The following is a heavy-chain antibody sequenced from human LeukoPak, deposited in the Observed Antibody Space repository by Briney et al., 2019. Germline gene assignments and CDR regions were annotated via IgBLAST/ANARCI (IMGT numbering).Heavy chain of an antibody. CDR3: ARGQPWPDYYDSSGYPFDY. J-gene: IGHJ4*02. D-gene: IGHD3-22*01. V-gene: IGHV4-34*01. Sequence: SETLSLTCAVYGGSFSGYYWSWIRQPPGKGLEWIGEINHSRSTNYNPSLKSRVTISVDTSKNQFSLKLSSVTAADTAVYYCARGQPWPDYYDSSGYPFDYWGQGTLVTVSS. CDR2: INHSRST. CDR1: GGSFSGYY.